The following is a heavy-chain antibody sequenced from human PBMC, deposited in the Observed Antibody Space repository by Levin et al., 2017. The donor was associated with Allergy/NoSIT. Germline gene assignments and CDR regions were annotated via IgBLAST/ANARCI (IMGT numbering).Heavy chain of an antibody. CDR3: AREDYDFWSGPPYYYYGMDV. D-gene: IGHD3-3*01. CDR1: GGSISSSY. J-gene: IGHJ6*02. Sequence: SQTLSLPCTVSGGSISSSYWSWIRQPAGKGLEWIGRIYTSGSTNYNPSLKSRVTMSVDTSKNQFSLKLSSVTAADTAVYYCAREDYDFWSGPPYYYYGMDVWGQGTTVTVSS. CDR2: IYTSGST. V-gene: IGHV4-4*07.